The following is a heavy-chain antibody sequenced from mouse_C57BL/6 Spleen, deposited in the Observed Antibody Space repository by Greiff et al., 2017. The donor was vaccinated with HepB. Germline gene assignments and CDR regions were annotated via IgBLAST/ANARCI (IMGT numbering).Heavy chain of an antibody. D-gene: IGHD1-1*01. CDR3: ARRRADYYGPFDY. CDR2: INPNNGGT. J-gene: IGHJ2*01. CDR1: GYTFTDYY. V-gene: IGHV1-26*01. Sequence: EVQLQQSGPELVKPGASVKISCKASGYTFTDYYMNWVKQSHGKSLEWIGDINPNNGGTSYNQKFKGKATLTVDKSSSTAYMELRSLTSEDSAVYYCARRRADYYGPFDYWGQGTTLTVSS.